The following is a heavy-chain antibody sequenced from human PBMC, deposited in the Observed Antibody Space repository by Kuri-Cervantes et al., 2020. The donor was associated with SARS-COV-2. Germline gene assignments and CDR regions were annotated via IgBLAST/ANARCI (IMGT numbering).Heavy chain of an antibody. D-gene: IGHD2-2*01. Sequence: GESLKIFCAASGFTFSSYEMNWVRQAPGKGLEWVSYISSSGSTIYYADSVKGRFTISRDNAKNSLYLQMNSLRAEDTAVYYCARVVIPAALDYWGQGTLVTVSS. CDR1: GFTFSSYE. CDR3: ARVVIPAALDY. CDR2: ISSSGSTI. J-gene: IGHJ4*02. V-gene: IGHV3-48*03.